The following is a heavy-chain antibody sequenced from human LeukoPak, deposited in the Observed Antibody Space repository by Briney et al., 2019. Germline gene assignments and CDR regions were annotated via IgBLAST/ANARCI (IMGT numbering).Heavy chain of an antibody. CDR2: ITSSGST. CDR3: AKDLYGDYDFDC. V-gene: IGHV3-23*01. CDR1: GFTFNNYA. Sequence: PGGSLRLSCAASGFTFNNYAMNWVRQAPGKGLEWVSVITSSGSTYYADSVKGRFTISRDNSKNTLYLQMNGLRAEDTAIYYCAKDLYGDYDFDCWGRGTLVTVSS. D-gene: IGHD4-17*01. J-gene: IGHJ4*02.